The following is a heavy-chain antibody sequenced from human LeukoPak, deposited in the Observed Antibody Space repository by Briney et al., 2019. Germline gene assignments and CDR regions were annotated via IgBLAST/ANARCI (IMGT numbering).Heavy chain of an antibody. D-gene: IGHD3-22*01. J-gene: IGHJ2*01. V-gene: IGHV3-23*01. CDR1: GFTFSSYA. CDR2: ISGSGGST. CDR3: AKSYYYDSSGQIYWYFDL. Sequence: GGSLRLSCAASGFTFSSYAMSWVRQAPGKGLEWVSAISGSGGSTYYADSVKGRFTTSRDNSKNTLYLQMNSLTAEDTAVYYCAKSYYYDSSGQIYWYFDLWGRGTLVTVSS.